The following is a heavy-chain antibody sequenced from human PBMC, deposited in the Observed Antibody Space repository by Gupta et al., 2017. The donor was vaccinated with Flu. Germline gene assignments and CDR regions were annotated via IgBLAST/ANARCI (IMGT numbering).Heavy chain of an antibody. CDR2: IYYSGII. Sequence: SSGSDFWGWIRQPPGQGREWIGSIYYSGIIEDNPSLQALVNMYVDKSKNQFFLRLSFGNAEDKAVYYCAKPAGYSGRYRVQWGQGTLLTVSS. V-gene: IGHV4-39*01. CDR1: SSGSDF. J-gene: IGHJ4*02. CDR3: AKPAGYSGRYRVQ. D-gene: IGHD5-12*01.